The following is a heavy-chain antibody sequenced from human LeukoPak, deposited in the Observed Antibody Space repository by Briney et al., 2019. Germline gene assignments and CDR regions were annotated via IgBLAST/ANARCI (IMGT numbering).Heavy chain of an antibody. D-gene: IGHD2-15*01. Sequence: SETLSLTCAVYGGSFSGYYWSWIRQPPGKGLEWIGEINHSGSTNYNPSLKSRVNISVDTSKNQFSLKLSSVTAADTAVYYCARVPNCSGGSCYSRAFDYWGQGTLVTVSS. CDR3: ARVPNCSGGSCYSRAFDY. V-gene: IGHV4-34*01. CDR2: INHSGST. CDR1: GGSFSGYY. J-gene: IGHJ4*02.